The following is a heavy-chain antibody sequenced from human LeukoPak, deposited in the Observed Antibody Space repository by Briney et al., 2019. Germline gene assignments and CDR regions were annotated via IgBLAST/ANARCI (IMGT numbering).Heavy chain of an antibody. CDR3: ARDDGRYCSGGSCYSGDY. Sequence: APVKVSCKASGYTFTSYGISWVRQAPGQGLKWMGWISAYNGNTNYAQKLRGRVTMTTDTSTSTAYMELRSLRSDDTAVYYCARDDGRYCSGGSCYSGDYWGQGTLVTVSS. CDR1: GYTFTSYG. V-gene: IGHV1-18*01. CDR2: ISAYNGNT. J-gene: IGHJ4*02. D-gene: IGHD2-15*01.